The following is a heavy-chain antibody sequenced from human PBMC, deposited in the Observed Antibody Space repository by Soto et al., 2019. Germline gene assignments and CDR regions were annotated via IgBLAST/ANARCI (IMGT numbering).Heavy chain of an antibody. V-gene: IGHV3-11*01. CDR2: ISSGDTI. CDR1: GFIFSDYY. J-gene: IGHJ2*01. Sequence: QVQLVESGGGLVKPGGSLRLSCVASGFIFSDYYMTWIRQAAGKGLEWVSYISSGDTIYYADYVKGRFTISRDNAKKSLYLQMNSLRAEDTAVYYCARGDWYFDLWGRGTLVSVSS. CDR3: ARGDWYFDL.